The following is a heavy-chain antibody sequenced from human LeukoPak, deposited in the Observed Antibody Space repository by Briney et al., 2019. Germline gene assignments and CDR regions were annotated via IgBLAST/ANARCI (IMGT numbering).Heavy chain of an antibody. CDR1: GYSFTSYW. Sequence: GGSLKISCKGSGYSFTSYWIGWVPQMPGKGLEWMGIIYPGDSDTRYSPSFQGQVTISADKSISTAYLQWSSLKASDTAMYYCARHVNIAAAGDNWFDPWGQGTLVTVSS. D-gene: IGHD6-13*01. J-gene: IGHJ5*02. V-gene: IGHV5-51*01. CDR2: IYPGDSDT. CDR3: ARHVNIAAAGDNWFDP.